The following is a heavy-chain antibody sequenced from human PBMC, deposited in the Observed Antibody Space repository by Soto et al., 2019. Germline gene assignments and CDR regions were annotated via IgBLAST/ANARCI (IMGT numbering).Heavy chain of an antibody. J-gene: IGHJ6*02. CDR2: ISGSGGST. V-gene: IGHV3-23*01. CDR1: GFTFSSYV. Sequence: GGPLRLSCAASGFTFSSYVMSWVRQAPGKGMEWVAAISGSGGSTYYADSVKGRFTISRDNSKNTLYLQMNSLRAEDTAVYYCARDVSKSWSGYYTYLYYYCMDVWGQGTTVTVSS. D-gene: IGHD3-3*01. CDR3: ARDVSKSWSGYYTYLYYYCMDV.